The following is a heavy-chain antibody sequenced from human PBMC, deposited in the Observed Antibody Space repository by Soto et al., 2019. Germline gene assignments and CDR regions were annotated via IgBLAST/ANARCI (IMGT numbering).Heavy chain of an antibody. Sequence: TLSLTCAVSGGSISSGGYSWSWIRQPPGKGLEWIGYIYHSGSTYYNPSLKSRVTISVDRSKNQFSLKLSSVTAADTAVYYCARDSYSYGWFDPWGQGTLVTVSS. D-gene: IGHD5-18*01. V-gene: IGHV4-30-2*01. CDR1: GGSISSGGYS. CDR3: ARDSYSYGWFDP. CDR2: IYHSGST. J-gene: IGHJ5*02.